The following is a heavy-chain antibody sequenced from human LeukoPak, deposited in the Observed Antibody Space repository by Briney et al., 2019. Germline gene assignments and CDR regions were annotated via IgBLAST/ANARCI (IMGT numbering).Heavy chain of an antibody. D-gene: IGHD1-14*01. CDR3: ARADAYNYHGMDV. J-gene: IGHJ6*02. Sequence: ASVKVSCKASAYSFTGYYLHWVRQAPGQVPECMGWINLNSGGTNYAQKFQGRVTMTRDTSIRTAYMQLSRLRSDDTAVYYCARADAYNYHGMDVWGQGTTVIVSS. CDR2: INLNSGGT. V-gene: IGHV1-2*02. CDR1: AYSFTGYY.